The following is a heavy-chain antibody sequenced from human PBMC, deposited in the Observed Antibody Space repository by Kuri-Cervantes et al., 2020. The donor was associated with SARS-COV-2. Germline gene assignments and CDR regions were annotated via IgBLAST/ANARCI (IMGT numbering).Heavy chain of an antibody. D-gene: IGHD1-26*01. J-gene: IGHJ4*02. Sequence: GSLRLSCTVSGGSISSSSYYWGWIRQPPGKGLEWIGSIYYSVSTYYNPSLKSRVTISVDTSKNQFSLKLSSVTAADTAVYYCARHEWEPYYFDYWGQGTLVTVSS. CDR1: GGSISSSSYY. V-gene: IGHV4-39*01. CDR3: ARHEWEPYYFDY. CDR2: IYYSVST.